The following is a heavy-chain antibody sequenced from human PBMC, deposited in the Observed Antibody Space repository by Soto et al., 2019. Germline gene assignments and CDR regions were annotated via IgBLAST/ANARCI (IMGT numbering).Heavy chain of an antibody. V-gene: IGHV3-23*01. Sequence: EVQLLESGGGLAQPGGSLRLSCAASGFTFSSYAMSWVRQAPGKGLEWASAISGSGVSTYYADSVKGRFTISRDNSKNTLYLQKNSLRAEDTAVYCCAKSPGMYYYDSSGYYHYDYWGQGTLVTVSS. CDR1: GFTFSSYA. CDR2: ISGSGVST. CDR3: AKSPGMYYYDSSGYYHYDY. J-gene: IGHJ4*02. D-gene: IGHD3-22*01.